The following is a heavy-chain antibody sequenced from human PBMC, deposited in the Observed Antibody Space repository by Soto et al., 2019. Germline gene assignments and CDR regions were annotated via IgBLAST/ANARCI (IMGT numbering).Heavy chain of an antibody. J-gene: IGHJ3*01. CDR3: ARSLPGTYGAFDL. CDR2: ISGDGSST. V-gene: IGHV3-74*01. Sequence: EVQLVDSGGGLVQPGGSLRLSCAACEFTFRSYWMHWVRQSPGKGLVWVSRISGDGSSTSYADSVKGRFTISRDNAKNTMNLQMDSLRAEDTAVYYCARSLPGTYGAFDLWGQGTMVTVSS. D-gene: IGHD1-7*01. CDR1: EFTFRSYW.